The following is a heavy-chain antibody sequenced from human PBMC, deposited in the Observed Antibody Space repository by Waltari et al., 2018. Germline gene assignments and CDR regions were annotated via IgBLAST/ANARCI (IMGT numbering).Heavy chain of an antibody. CDR3: ARGDTAMSNWYFDL. J-gene: IGHJ2*01. V-gene: IGHV1-18*03. CDR2: INPYNGNT. CDR1: GYTFTSYG. D-gene: IGHD5-18*01. Sequence: QVQLVQSGAEVKKPGASVKVSCKASGYTFTSYGISWVRQAPGQGLEWMGWINPYNGNTKYIERLQGRVTLTTDTSTNTAYMELRSLRSEDMAVYYCARGDTAMSNWYFDLWGRGTLVTVSS.